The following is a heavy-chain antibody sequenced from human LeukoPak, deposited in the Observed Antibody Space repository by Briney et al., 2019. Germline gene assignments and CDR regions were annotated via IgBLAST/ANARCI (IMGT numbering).Heavy chain of an antibody. D-gene: IGHD2-2*01. CDR2: ITNSGSTI. CDR3: AKEFQYHLDY. CDR1: GFTFSSYA. J-gene: IGHJ4*02. Sequence: PGGSLRLSCAASGFTFSSYAMSWVRQAPGKGLEWVSYITNSGSTIDYADSVKGRFTISRDNAKNSLFLQMNSLRAEDTAVYYCAKEFQYHLDYWGQGTLVTVSS. V-gene: IGHV3-48*04.